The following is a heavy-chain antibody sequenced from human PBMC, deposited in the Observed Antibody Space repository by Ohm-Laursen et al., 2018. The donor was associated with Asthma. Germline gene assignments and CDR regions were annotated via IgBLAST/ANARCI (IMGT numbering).Heavy chain of an antibody. CDR3: AGDYYDSSGYYYFDY. J-gene: IGHJ4*02. CDR1: GYTFSRYS. V-gene: IGHV3-21*01. CDR2: ISTASSFI. D-gene: IGHD3-22*01. Sequence: SLRLSCAASGYTFSRYSIHWVRQIPGKGLEWVASISTASSFIYYADSVRGRFTTSRDNARNSLYLQMNSLRAEDTAVYYCAGDYYDSSGYYYFDYWGQGTLVTVSS.